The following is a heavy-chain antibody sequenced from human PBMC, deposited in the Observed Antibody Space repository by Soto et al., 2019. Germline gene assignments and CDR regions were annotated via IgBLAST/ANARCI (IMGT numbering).Heavy chain of an antibody. D-gene: IGHD3-3*01. CDR2: INSDGSST. V-gene: IGHV3-74*01. J-gene: IGHJ4*02. CDR3: ARDGRFLEWLSPVYFDY. Sequence: EGSLQLSCAASGFTFSSYWMHWVRQAPGKGLVWVSRINSDGSSTSYADSVKGRFTISRDNAKNTLYLQMNSLRAEDTAVYYCARDGRFLEWLSPVYFDYWGQGTLVTVSS. CDR1: GFTFSSYW.